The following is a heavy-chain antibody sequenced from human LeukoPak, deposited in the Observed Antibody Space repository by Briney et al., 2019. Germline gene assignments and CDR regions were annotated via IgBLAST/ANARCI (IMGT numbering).Heavy chain of an antibody. J-gene: IGHJ4*02. CDR3: AKAYCSSTSCYRPLFVQY. Sequence: GGSLRLSCAASGFTFSSYAMSWVHQAPGKGLEWVSAISGSGGSTYYADSVKGRFTISRDNSKNTLYLQMNSLRAEDTAVYYCAKAYCSSTSCYRPLFVQYWGQGTLVTVSS. V-gene: IGHV3-23*01. CDR2: ISGSGGST. D-gene: IGHD2-2*01. CDR1: GFTFSSYA.